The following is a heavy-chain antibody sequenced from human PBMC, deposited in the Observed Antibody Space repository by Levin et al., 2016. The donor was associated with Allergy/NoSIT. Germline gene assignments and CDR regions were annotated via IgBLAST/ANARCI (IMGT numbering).Heavy chain of an antibody. V-gene: IGHV1-18*01. Sequence: WVRQAPGQGLEWMGWINPFNGETNYVQNLQGRVIMTTHASTNTAYMELRSLRSDDTALYYCARVSRSKAYYYGMDVWGQGTTVTVSS. D-gene: IGHD6-13*01. CDR3: ARVSRSKAYYYGMDV. J-gene: IGHJ6*02. CDR2: INPFNGET.